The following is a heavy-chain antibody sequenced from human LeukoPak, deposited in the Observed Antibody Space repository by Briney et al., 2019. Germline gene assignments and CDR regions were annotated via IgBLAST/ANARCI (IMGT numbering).Heavy chain of an antibody. CDR1: GGSISSSSYY. J-gene: IGHJ4*02. CDR2: IYYSGST. CDR3: ARGHGTMVRGVIPRFDY. Sequence: PSETLSLTCTVSGGSISSSSYYWGWIRQPPGKGLEWIGSIYYSGSTYYNPSLKSRVTISVDTSKNQFSLKLSSVTAADTAVYYCARGHGTMVRGVIPRFDYWGQGTLVTVSS. D-gene: IGHD3-10*01. V-gene: IGHV4-39*07.